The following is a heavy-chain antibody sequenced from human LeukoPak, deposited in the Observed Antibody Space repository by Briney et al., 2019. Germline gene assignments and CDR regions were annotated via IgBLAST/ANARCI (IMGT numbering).Heavy chain of an antibody. CDR1: GGSISSYY. D-gene: IGHD2/OR15-2a*01. J-gene: IGHJ4*02. V-gene: IGHV4-59*08. Sequence: PSETLSLTCTVSGGSISSYYWSWIRQPPGKGLEWIAYISDIGSINYNPSLKSRVTLSLDTSKNQFSLKLSSVTAADTAVYYCAGHHPRNTVDFWGQGTLVTVSS. CDR3: AGHHPRNTVDF. CDR2: ISDIGSI.